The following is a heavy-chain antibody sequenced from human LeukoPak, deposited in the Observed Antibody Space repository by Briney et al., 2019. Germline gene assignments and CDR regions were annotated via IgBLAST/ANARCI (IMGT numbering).Heavy chain of an antibody. CDR2: ISGSGGSA. CDR3: AKDLNIVEVPPTI. V-gene: IGHV3-23*01. Sequence: GGSLRLSCAASGFTFSDHYMDWVRQAPGKGLEWVSIISGSGGSADYADSVKGRFMFSRDNSKNTLYLQMNSLRAEDTAVYHCAKDLNIVEVPPTIWGQGTLVTVSS. J-gene: IGHJ3*02. D-gene: IGHD2-2*01. CDR1: GFTFSDHY.